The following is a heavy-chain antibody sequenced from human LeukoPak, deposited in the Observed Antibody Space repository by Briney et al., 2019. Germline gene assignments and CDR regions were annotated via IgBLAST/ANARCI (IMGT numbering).Heavy chain of an antibody. CDR3: ARDVDWNYDL. CDR1: GLTFRNYW. D-gene: IGHD1-7*01. V-gene: IGHV3-7*01. Sequence: GGSLRISCVASGLTFRNYWMNWVRQAPGKGLEWVANIKGSDKGHVDSVKGRFSVSRDDARNSLYLQMDSLRAEDTAVYYCARDVDWNYDLWGQGTVVRVSS. J-gene: IGHJ4*02. CDR2: IKGSDK.